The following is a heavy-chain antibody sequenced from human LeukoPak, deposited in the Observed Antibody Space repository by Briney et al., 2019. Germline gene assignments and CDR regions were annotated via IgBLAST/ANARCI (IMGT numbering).Heavy chain of an antibody. CDR2: IKSNTEDGAA. CDR1: GFTFSNAW. D-gene: IGHD2-2*01. J-gene: IGHJ4*02. CDR3: NKYRGLFDY. Sequence: GGSLRLSCAASGFTFSNAWLSWVRQAPGKGLEWVGRIKSNTEDGAADYAAPVKGRFTISRDDSKNTLYLQMNSLKTEDTAVYYCNKYRGLFDYWGQGTLVTVSS. V-gene: IGHV3-15*01.